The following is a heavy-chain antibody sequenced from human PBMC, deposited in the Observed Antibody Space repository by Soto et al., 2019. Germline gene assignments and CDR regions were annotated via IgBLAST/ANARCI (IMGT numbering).Heavy chain of an antibody. J-gene: IGHJ5*02. D-gene: IGHD6-13*01. CDR3: ARAGGTRGWFDP. CDR2: ISYDGSNK. CDR1: GFTFSSYA. Sequence: QVQLVESGGGVVQPGRSLRLSCAASGFTFSSYAMHWVRQAPGKGLEWVAVISYDGSNKYYADSVKGRFTISRDNSKNTRYLQMNSLRAEDSAVYYCARAGGTRGWFDPWGQGTLVTVSS. V-gene: IGHV3-30-3*01.